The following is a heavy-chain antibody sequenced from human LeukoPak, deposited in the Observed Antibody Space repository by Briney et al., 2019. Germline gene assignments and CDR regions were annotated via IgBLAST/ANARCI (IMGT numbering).Heavy chain of an antibody. Sequence: ETLSLTCTVSGASVSSNYWNWIRQPPGKGLEWIGYVYASGSTRYNPSLKSRVTISVDTSKNQFSLKLNSVTAADTAVYFCARQRGDYDTFTGYYIGYFDYWGQGALVTVSS. CDR2: VYASGST. CDR1: GASVSSNY. D-gene: IGHD3-9*01. CDR3: ARQRGDYDTFTGYYIGYFDY. V-gene: IGHV4-4*09. J-gene: IGHJ4*02.